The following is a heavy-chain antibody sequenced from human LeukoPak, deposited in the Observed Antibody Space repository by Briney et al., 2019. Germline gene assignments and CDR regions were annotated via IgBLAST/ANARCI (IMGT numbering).Heavy chain of an antibody. J-gene: IGHJ4*02. CDR3: ARHMRYGDYDHFDY. V-gene: IGHV4-34*01. Sequence: SETLSLTCAVYGGSFSGYYWSWIRQPPGKGLEWIGSICYSGSTYYNPSLKSRVTISVDTSKNQFSLNLSSVTAADTALYYCARHMRYGDYDHFDYWGQGTLVTVSS. CDR2: ICYSGST. D-gene: IGHD4-17*01. CDR1: GGSFSGYY.